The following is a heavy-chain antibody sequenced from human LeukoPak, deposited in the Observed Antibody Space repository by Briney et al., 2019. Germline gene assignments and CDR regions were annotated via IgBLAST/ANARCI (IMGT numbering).Heavy chain of an antibody. CDR2: IKQDGSEK. V-gene: IGHV3-7*01. CDR3: ARGAWTFDY. Sequence: PGGSLRLSCVASGSTFSSYWMSWVRQAPGKGLEWVANIKQDGSEKYYVDSVKGRFTISRDNAKNSLYLQMNSLRAEDTAVYYCARGAWTFDYWGQGTLVSVSS. D-gene: IGHD3/OR15-3a*01. CDR1: GSTFSSYW. J-gene: IGHJ4*02.